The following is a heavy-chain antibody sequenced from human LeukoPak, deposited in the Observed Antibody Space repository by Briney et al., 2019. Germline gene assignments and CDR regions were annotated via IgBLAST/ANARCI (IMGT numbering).Heavy chain of an antibody. D-gene: IGHD3-16*01. CDR1: GFTFDDYG. CDR2: INWNGGST. V-gene: IGHV3-20*04. Sequence: GGSLRLSCAASGFTFDDYGMSWVRQAPGKGLEWVSGINWNGGSTGYADSVKGRFTISRDNAKNSLYLQMKSLRAEDTAVYYCAKVAADYDYVWGSYGGWFDYWGQGTLVTVSS. CDR3: AKVAADYDYVWGSYGGWFDY. J-gene: IGHJ4*02.